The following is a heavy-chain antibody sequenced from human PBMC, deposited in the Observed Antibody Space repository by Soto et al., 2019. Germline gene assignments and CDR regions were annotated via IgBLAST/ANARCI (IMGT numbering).Heavy chain of an antibody. V-gene: IGHV4-34*01. CDR3: ARGGVWVGRYSSSSFYY. CDR2: INHSGST. D-gene: IGHD6-6*01. Sequence: TSETLSLTCAVYGGSFGGHYWSWISQPPGKGLEWIGEINHSGSTNYNPSLKSRVTISVDTSKNQFSLKLSSVTAADTAVYYCARGGVWVGRYSSSSFYYWGQGTLVTVSS. CDR1: GGSFGGHY. J-gene: IGHJ4*01.